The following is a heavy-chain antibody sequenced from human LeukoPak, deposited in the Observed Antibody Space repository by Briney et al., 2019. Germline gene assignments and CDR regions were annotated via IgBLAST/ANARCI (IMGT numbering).Heavy chain of an antibody. CDR1: GYTFTGYY. V-gene: IGHV1-2*02. Sequence: ASVKVSCKASGYTFTGYYMHWVRQAPGQGLEWMGWINPNSGGTNYAQKFQGRVTMTRDTSISTAYMELSSLRSEDTAVYYCATAAGLDRAFDIWGQGTMVTVSS. CDR3: ATAAGLDRAFDI. J-gene: IGHJ3*02. D-gene: IGHD3-22*01. CDR2: INPNSGGT.